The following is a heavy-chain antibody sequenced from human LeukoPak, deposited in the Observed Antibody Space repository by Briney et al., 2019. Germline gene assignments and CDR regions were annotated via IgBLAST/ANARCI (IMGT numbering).Heavy chain of an antibody. CDR3: ARGVFDGYNAAFDY. Sequence: SETLSLTCAVYGGSFSGYYWSWIRQPPGKGLEWIGEINHSGSTNYNPSLKSRVTISVDTSKNQFSLKLSSVTAADTAVYYCARGVFDGYNAAFDYWGQGTLVTVSS. J-gene: IGHJ4*02. V-gene: IGHV4-34*01. CDR1: GGSFSGYY. D-gene: IGHD5-24*01. CDR2: INHSGST.